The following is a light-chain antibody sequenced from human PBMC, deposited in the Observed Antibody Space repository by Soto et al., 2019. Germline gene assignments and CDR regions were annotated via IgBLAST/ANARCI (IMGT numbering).Light chain of an antibody. V-gene: IGKV1-5*03. CDR1: QSISNW. CDR3: QQYKSFSLT. Sequence: DIQMTQSPSTLSASVGDRVTITCRASQSISNWLAWHQQKPGKAPKLLIYKTSNLDSGVPSRFSGSGSGTEFSLTISSLQPDDFATYYCQQYKSFSLTFGGGTRVEVK. CDR2: KTS. J-gene: IGKJ4*01.